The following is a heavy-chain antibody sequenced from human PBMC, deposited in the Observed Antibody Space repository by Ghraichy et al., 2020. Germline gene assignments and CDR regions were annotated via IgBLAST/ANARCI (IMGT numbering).Heavy chain of an antibody. CDR1: GGSISSYY. J-gene: IGHJ4*02. D-gene: IGHD3-22*01. Sequence: SETLSLTCTVSGGSISSYYWSWIRQPAGKGLEWIGRIYTSGSTNYNPSLKSRVTMSVDTSKNQFSLKLSSVTAADTAVYYCARDEVENYYYSYFDYWGQGTLVTVSS. CDR3: ARDEVENYYYSYFDY. CDR2: IYTSGST. V-gene: IGHV4-4*07.